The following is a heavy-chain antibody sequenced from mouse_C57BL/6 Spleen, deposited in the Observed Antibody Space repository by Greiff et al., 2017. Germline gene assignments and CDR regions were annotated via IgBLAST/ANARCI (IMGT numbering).Heavy chain of an antibody. J-gene: IGHJ4*01. CDR3: ARETLYYGNYNYAMDY. CDR1: GYTFTSYT. Sequence: VQLQQSGAELARPGASVKMSCKASGYTFTSYTMHWVKQRPGQGLEWIGYINPSSGYTKYNQKFKDKATLTADKSSSTAYMQLSSLSSEDSAVYYCARETLYYGNYNYAMDYWGQGTSVTVSS. CDR2: INPSSGYT. D-gene: IGHD2-1*01. V-gene: IGHV1-4*01.